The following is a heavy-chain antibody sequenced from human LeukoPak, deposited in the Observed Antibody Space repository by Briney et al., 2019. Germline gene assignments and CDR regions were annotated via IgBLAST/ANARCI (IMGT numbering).Heavy chain of an antibody. CDR1: GGSISSYY. CDR2: IYYSGST. V-gene: IGHV4-59*01. D-gene: IGHD6-19*01. CDR3: ARGDSSGWYYFDY. J-gene: IGHJ4*02. Sequence: SETLSLTCTVSGGSISSYYWSWIRQPPGKGLEWIGFIYYSGSTTCNPSLKSRVTISIDTSKNQFSLKLNSVTAADTAVYFCARGDSSGWYYFDYWGQGTLVTVSS.